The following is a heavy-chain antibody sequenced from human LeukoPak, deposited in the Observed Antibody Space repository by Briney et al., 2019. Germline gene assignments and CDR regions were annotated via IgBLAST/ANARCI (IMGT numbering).Heavy chain of an antibody. J-gene: IGHJ6*02. CDR3: ASGGYCTNGVCYMEGDYYYGMDV. D-gene: IGHD2-8*01. V-gene: IGHV3-30*03. Sequence: GGSLRLSCAASGFTFSTYGIHWVRQAPGKGLEWVAVISHDGSNKYYADSVKGRFTISRDNSKNTLYLQMNSLRAEDTAVYYCASGGYCTNGVCYMEGDYYYGMDVWGQGTTVTVSS. CDR2: ISHDGSNK. CDR1: GFTFSTYG.